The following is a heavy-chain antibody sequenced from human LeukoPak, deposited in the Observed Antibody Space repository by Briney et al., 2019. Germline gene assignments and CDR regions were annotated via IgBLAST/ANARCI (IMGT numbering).Heavy chain of an antibody. J-gene: IGHJ4*02. CDR1: GGSISSYY. CDR3: ARGAGWYNY. V-gene: IGHV4-59*01. D-gene: IGHD6-19*01. CDR2: IYYSGTT. Sequence: PSETLSLTCTVSGGSISSYYWSWIRQPPGKGLECIGYIYYSGTTNYNPSLKSRVSISIDTSKKQFSLKVSSVTAADTAVYYCARGAGWYNYWGQGTLVTVSS.